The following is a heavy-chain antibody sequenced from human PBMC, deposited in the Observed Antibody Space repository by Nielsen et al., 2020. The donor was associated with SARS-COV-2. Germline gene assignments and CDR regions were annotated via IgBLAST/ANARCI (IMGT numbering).Heavy chain of an antibody. D-gene: IGHD5-12*01. J-gene: IGHJ4*02. CDR2: ISASSANI. CDR1: GFTFNTYA. CDR3: ASDPSYASSWLHYFDF. V-gene: IGHV3-48*02. Sequence: GESLKISCAASGFTFNTYAMNWVRQAPGKGLEWVAYISASSANIHYAASVNGRFTVSRDNAKNSLYLQMNNLRDEDTAVYYCASDPSYASSWLHYFDFWGPGTLVTVSS.